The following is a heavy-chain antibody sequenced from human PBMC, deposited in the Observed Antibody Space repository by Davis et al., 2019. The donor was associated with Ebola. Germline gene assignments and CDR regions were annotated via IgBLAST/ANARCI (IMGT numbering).Heavy chain of an antibody. CDR1: GFTFSGSA. CDR3: ARDRFSRTSDAFDI. Sequence: GESLKISCAASGFTFSGSAMHWVRQASGKGLEWVGRIRSKANSYATAYAASVKGRFTISRDDSKNTADLQMNSLKTEDTAVYYCARDRFSRTSDAFDIWGQGTMVTVSS. J-gene: IGHJ3*02. V-gene: IGHV3-73*01. CDR2: IRSKANSYAT.